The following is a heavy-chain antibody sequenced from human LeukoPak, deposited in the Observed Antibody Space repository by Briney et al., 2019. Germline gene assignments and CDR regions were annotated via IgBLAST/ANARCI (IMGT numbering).Heavy chain of an antibody. CDR3: ARDYGSGWHDFDY. Sequence: GGSLRLSCAASGFTFSNYGLNWVRPAAGKGLEWVSSISSGSRYIYYTDSVKGRFTISRDNTRNSLYLQMNSLRGEDTAVYYCARDYGSGWHDFDYWGQGTLVTVSS. CDR2: ISSGSRYI. D-gene: IGHD6-19*01. V-gene: IGHV3-21*01. CDR1: GFTFSNYG. J-gene: IGHJ4*02.